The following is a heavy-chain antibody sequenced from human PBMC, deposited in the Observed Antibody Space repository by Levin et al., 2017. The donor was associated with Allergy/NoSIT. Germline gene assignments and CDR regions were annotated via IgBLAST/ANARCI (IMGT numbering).Heavy chain of an antibody. D-gene: IGHD3-3*01. Sequence: GGSLRLSCAASGFSFNAFSMNWVRQAPGKGLEWISFIGTGHTVISYADSVKGRFTISGDIAKNSIYLQMSGLRDEDTAVYYCARDLNWSFDFWGQGTPVTVSS. CDR3: ARDLNWSFDF. CDR2: IGTGHTVI. V-gene: IGHV3-48*02. J-gene: IGHJ4*02. CDR1: GFSFNAFS.